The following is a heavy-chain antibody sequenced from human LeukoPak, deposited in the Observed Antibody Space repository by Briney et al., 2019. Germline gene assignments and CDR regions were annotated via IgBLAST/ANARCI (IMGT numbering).Heavy chain of an antibody. CDR3: ARRGYDNSGYYPNTWFDP. V-gene: IGHV1-18*01. D-gene: IGHD3-22*01. CDR2: ISAYNGNT. J-gene: IGHJ5*02. Sequence: GASVKVSCKASGYTFTSYGISWVRQAPGQGLEWMGWISAYNGNTNYAQKLQGRVTMTTDTSTSTAYMELRSLRSDDTAVYYCARRGYDNSGYYPNTWFDPWGQGTLVTVSS. CDR1: GYTFTSYG.